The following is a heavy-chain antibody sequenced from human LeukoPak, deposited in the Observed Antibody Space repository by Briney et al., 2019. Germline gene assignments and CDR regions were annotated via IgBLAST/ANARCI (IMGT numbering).Heavy chain of an antibody. J-gene: IGHJ4*02. Sequence: ASVKVSCKASGYTFTSYYMHWVRQAPGQGLEWMGIINPSGGSTSYAQKFQGRVTMTRDTSTSTVYMELSSLRSEDTAVYYCARDLVAGITGLHSTDYWGQGTLVTVSS. CDR2: INPSGGST. CDR1: GYTFTSYY. D-gene: IGHD4-11*01. CDR3: ARDLVAGITGLHSTDY. V-gene: IGHV1-46*01.